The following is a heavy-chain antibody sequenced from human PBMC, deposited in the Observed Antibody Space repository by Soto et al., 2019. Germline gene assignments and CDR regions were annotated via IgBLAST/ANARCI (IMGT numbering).Heavy chain of an antibody. CDR1: GGTLKKSA. CDR3: GRGGSWAKVDS. V-gene: IGHV1-69*13. CDR2: IIPVFGPA. Sequence: SVKVSCKASGGTLKKSAISWVRQAPGQGLEWMGGIIPVFGPALYTQKFQGRVTITADESTNTAFLDVSSLRSEDTAVYYCGRGGSWAKVDSWGPGTLVTVSS. J-gene: IGHJ4*02. D-gene: IGHD6-13*01.